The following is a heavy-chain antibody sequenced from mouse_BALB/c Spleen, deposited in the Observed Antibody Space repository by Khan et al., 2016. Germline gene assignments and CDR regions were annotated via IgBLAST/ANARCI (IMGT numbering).Heavy chain of an antibody. D-gene: IGHD4-1*01. V-gene: IGHV1-69*02. CDR1: GYTFTSNW. CDR3: TRCWDVYFDY. J-gene: IGHJ2*01. Sequence: QVQLKQSGAELVRPGASVKLSCKASGYTFTSNWINWVKQRPGQGLEWIGNIYPSDNHTNYNPKFNDNATSPVDKSSSTPYMQLSSLTSEYCADYYCTRCWDVYFDYWGQGTTLTVSS. CDR2: IYPSDNHT.